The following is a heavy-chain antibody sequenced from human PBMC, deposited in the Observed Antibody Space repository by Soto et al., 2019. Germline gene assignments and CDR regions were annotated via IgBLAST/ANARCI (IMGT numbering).Heavy chain of an antibody. D-gene: IGHD5-18*01. Sequence: EVQVVESGGGLVQPGGSLRLSCAASGFTVSDNYMSWVRQAPGKGLEWVSVIYSGGSTYYADSVKGRFTISRDNSKNTLYVQMNSLRAEDTAVYYCARASGYSYWFDPWGQGTLVTVSS. CDR2: IYSGGST. CDR1: GFTVSDNY. CDR3: ARASGYSYWFDP. V-gene: IGHV3-66*01. J-gene: IGHJ5*02.